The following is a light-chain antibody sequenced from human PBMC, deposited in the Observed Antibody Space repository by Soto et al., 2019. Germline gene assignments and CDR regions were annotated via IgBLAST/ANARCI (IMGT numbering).Light chain of an antibody. J-gene: IGKJ1*01. CDR1: QTISSW. Sequence: DIQMTQSPSALSASVGDRVTITCRASQTISSWLAWYQQKPGEAPRLLIYQASSLETEVPSRFSGSGSATEFTLTISSLQPGDFETYYCQQYTSYYLKFGKGTKADI. CDR2: QAS. V-gene: IGKV1-5*03. CDR3: QQYTSYYLK.